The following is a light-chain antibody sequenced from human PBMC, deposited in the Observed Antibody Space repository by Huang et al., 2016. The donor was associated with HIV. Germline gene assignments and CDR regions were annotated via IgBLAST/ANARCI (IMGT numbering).Light chain of an antibody. CDR3: QQYYKLPQT. J-gene: IGKJ1*01. V-gene: IGKV4-1*01. CDR1: QSLLFSLNTKNY. CDR2: LSG. Sequence: DIVMPQSPVSLSVSPVGSASIKCKSLQSLLFSLNTKNYLACYQRKPGRPPKLLIYLSGTRESGVPERFSGSGSGTQFTLTINNMQPEDAAVYYCQQYYKLPQTFGQGTTVEI.